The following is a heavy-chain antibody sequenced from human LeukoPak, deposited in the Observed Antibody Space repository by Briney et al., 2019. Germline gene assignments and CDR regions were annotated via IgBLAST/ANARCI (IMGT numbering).Heavy chain of an antibody. J-gene: IGHJ4*02. CDR3: ERDEV. CDR2: IKEDGSEK. Sequence: GGSLRLSCEASGFTFSSYWMSWVRQAPGKGLEWVANIKEDGSEKYYVDSVKGRFTISRDNAKNSLYLQMNSLRAEDTAVYYCERDEVWGQGTLVTVSS. V-gene: IGHV3-7*01. CDR1: GFTFSSYW.